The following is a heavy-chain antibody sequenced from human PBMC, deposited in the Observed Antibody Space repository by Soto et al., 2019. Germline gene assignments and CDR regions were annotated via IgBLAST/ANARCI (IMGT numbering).Heavy chain of an antibody. V-gene: IGHV4-30-4*01. CDR3: ASAQGSGFLVS. CDR1: GGSISSGDYY. CDR2: IYYSGST. D-gene: IGHD3-10*01. J-gene: IGHJ4*02. Sequence: QVQLQESGPGLVKPSQTLSLTCTVSGGSISSGDYYWSWIRQPPGKGLEWIGYIYYSGSTYYNPSLRSRVPISVDTAQNQFSLKLSSVTAADTAVYYCASAQGSGFLVSWGQGNLVTFSS.